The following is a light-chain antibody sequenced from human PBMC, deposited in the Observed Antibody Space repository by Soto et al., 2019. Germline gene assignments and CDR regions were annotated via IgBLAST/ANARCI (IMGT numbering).Light chain of an antibody. V-gene: IGLV2-23*02. CDR3: CSYAGSDTYV. CDR2: GVT. Sequence: QSALTQPASVSVSPGQSITMSCTGTSSDVGAYYSVSWYQHHPGKAPKLIIYGVTNRPSGVSNRFSGSKSGNTASLTISGLQAEDEANYYCCSYAGSDTYVFGTGTKVTVL. CDR1: SSDVGAYYS. J-gene: IGLJ1*01.